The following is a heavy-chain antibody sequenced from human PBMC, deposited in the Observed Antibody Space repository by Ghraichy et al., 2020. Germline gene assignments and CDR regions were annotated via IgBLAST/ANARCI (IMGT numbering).Heavy chain of an antibody. CDR3: ARPPGRVWDY. CDR1: GYTFTSYA. CDR2: ISTYNGNT. J-gene: IGHJ4*02. V-gene: IGHV1-18*01. Sequence: ASVKVSCKASGYTFTSYAISWVRHAPGQGLEWMGWISTYNGNTNYAQKFQGRVTMTTDTSTSTAYMELRSLRSDDTAVYYCARPPGRVWDYWGQGTLVTVSS. D-gene: IGHD2-15*01.